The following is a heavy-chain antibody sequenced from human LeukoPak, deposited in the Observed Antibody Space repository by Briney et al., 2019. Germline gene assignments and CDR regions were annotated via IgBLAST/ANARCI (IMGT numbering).Heavy chain of an antibody. CDR2: MHYSGTT. Sequence: SETLSLTCNVSGGSISNSPYYWGWIRQPPGKGLEWIGSMHYSGTTYHNPSIRSRVTISVDTSKNQFSLRLISVTAADTAVYYCARNDRGRPADYWGQGTLVTVSS. V-gene: IGHV4-39*01. CDR1: GGSISNSPYY. CDR3: ARNDRGRPADY. J-gene: IGHJ4*02. D-gene: IGHD1-26*01.